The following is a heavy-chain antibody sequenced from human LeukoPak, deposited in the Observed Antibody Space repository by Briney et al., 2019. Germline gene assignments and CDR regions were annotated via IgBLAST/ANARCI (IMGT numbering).Heavy chain of an antibody. CDR1: GYTFTGYY. J-gene: IGHJ3*02. Sequence: ASVKVSCKASGYTFTGYYMHWVRQAPGQGLEWMGWINPNSGGTNYAQKFQGGVTMTRDTSISTAYMELSRLRSDDTAVYYCARVRGRNPDAFDIWGQGTMVTVSS. CDR2: INPNSGGT. CDR3: ARVRGRNPDAFDI. V-gene: IGHV1-2*02.